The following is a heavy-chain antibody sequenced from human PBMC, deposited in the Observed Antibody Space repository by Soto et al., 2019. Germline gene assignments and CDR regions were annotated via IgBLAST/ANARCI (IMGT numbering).Heavy chain of an antibody. J-gene: IGHJ4*02. CDR1: GYTFTSLV. D-gene: IGHD3-10*01. V-gene: IGHV1-18*01. CDR3: ARVDRGY. CDR2: IGAYNGNT. Sequence: QVQLVQSGAEVKKPGASVKVSCKASGYTFTSLVLTWGRQAPGQGLEWREWIGAYNGNTNYAQKLQGRVTMTPDTSTSTAYMELRSLRSDDTAVYYCARVDRGYWGQGTLVTVSS.